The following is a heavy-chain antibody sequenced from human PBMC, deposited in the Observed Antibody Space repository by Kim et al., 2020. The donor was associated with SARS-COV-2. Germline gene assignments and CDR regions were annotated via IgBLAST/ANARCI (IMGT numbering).Heavy chain of an antibody. Sequence: GGSLRLSCAASGFTFSDYYMSWIRQAPGKGLEWVSYISSSSSYTNYADSVKGRFTISRDNAKNSLYLQMNSLRAEDTAVYYCARGDVVVPAAIQFDYWGQGTLVTVSS. CDR1: GFTFSDYY. J-gene: IGHJ4*02. V-gene: IGHV3-11*06. D-gene: IGHD2-2*01. CDR3: ARGDVVVPAAIQFDY. CDR2: ISSSSSYT.